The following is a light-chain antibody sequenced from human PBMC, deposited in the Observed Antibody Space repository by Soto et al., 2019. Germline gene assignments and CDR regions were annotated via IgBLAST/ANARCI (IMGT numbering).Light chain of an antibody. V-gene: IGKV3-15*01. CDR3: QQYKYWPLT. Sequence: EVVMTQSPVTLYVSPGERATLSCRASQSVYGSFPWYQQKPGQAPRLLIHGASNRATDIPARFSGSGSGTEFTLTLSGLQSDDFAGYYCQQYKYWPLTFGGGTKVEIK. CDR1: QSVYGS. CDR2: GAS. J-gene: IGKJ4*01.